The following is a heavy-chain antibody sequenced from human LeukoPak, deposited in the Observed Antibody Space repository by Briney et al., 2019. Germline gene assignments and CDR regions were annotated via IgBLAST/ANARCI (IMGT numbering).Heavy chain of an antibody. CDR1: GLTISNYW. D-gene: IGHD2-15*01. J-gene: IGHJ4*02. Sequence: GGSLRLSCTASGLTISNYWMSWVRQAPGKGPEWVANIKQDGSERYYVDSVKGRFTISRDNAKNSLYLQMNSLRVEDTAVYYCARGGGSFYNYWGQGTLVTVSS. CDR2: IKQDGSER. V-gene: IGHV3-7*04. CDR3: ARGGGSFYNY.